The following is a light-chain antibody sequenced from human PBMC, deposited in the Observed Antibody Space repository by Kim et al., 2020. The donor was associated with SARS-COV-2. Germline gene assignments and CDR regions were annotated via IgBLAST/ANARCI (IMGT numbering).Light chain of an antibody. CDR3: QQYDNPLWA. CDR2: GAS. CDR1: QSVSSIY. J-gene: IGKJ1*01. Sequence: EIVLTQSPGTLSLSPGERATLSCRASQSVSSIYLAWYQQKPGQAPRLLIYGASSRATGIPDRFSGSGSGTDFTLTISRLEPEDFAVYYCQQYDNPLWAFGQGTRVEIK. V-gene: IGKV3-20*01.